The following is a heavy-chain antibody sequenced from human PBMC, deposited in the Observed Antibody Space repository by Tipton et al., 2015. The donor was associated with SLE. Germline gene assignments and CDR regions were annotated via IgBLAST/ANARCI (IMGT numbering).Heavy chain of an antibody. J-gene: IGHJ4*02. CDR2: IYNSGNT. D-gene: IGHD3-3*01. CDR3: ARGFFHDYWSAEQGRKSFYFDN. Sequence: GLVKPSETLSLTCTVSGASISSTSYYWGWIRQAPGKGLEWIGSIYNSGNTYYNASLKSRVTISVDTSKNQFSLRLSSVSAADTAVYYCARGFFHDYWSAEQGRKSFYFDNWGQGALVTVSS. V-gene: IGHV4-39*07. CDR1: GASISSTSYY.